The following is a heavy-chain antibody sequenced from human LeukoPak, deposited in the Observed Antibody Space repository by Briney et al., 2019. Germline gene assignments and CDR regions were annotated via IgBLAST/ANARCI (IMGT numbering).Heavy chain of an antibody. D-gene: IGHD6-19*01. CDR3: ANVHSSGWSYFDY. V-gene: IGHV3-23*01. Sequence: GGSLRLSCAASGFTFSSYAMSWVRQAPGKGLEGVSAISGSGGSTYYADSVKGRFTISIDNSKNTLYLQMNSLRAEDTAVYYCANVHSSGWSYFDYWGQGTLVTVSS. CDR2: ISGSGGST. J-gene: IGHJ4*02. CDR1: GFTFSSYA.